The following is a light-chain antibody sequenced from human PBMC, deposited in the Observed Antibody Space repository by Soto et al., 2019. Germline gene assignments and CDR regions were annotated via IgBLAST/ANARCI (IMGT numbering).Light chain of an antibody. V-gene: IGKV3-11*01. CDR2: DTS. Sequence: AFSRPPVIISMSPGEPATLSRRASQSVSSYLAWYQQTPGQAPRLLIYDTSNRATGIPAWFSGRGSGTDFTLTISLLEPEDFADYCCQQRSYSPITFGEGTRLENK. CDR3: QQRSYSPIT. J-gene: IGKJ5*01. CDR1: QSVSSY.